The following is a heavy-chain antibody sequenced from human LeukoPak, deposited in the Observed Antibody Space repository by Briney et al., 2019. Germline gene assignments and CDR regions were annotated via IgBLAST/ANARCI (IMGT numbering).Heavy chain of an antibody. CDR3: AIFPFPGDFVS. J-gene: IGHJ4*02. V-gene: IGHV1-18*01. CDR1: GYIFTNYG. CDR2: ISGYNANT. Sequence: ASVKVSRKASGYIFTNYGISWVRQAPGQGLEWMGWISGYNANTKYAQKVQGRVTMTTDTSTSTAYMELRSLRSDDTAVYYCAIFPFPGDFVSWGQGTLVTVSS. D-gene: IGHD3-10*01.